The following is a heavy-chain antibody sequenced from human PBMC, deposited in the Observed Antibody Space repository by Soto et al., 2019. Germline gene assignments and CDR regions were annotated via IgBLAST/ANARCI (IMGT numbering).Heavy chain of an antibody. CDR2: IYHSGST. D-gene: IGHD4-17*01. CDR1: DGSISSGGYS. CDR3: ARGMTTVTTLDY. J-gene: IGHJ4*02. V-gene: IGHV4-30-2*01. Sequence: PSEPLSVACAVSDGSISSGGYSWTWIRQPPGKGLELIVYIYHSGSTYYNPSLKSRVTISVDRSKNQFSLKLSSVTAADTAVYYCARGMTTVTTLDYWGQGTLVTVSS.